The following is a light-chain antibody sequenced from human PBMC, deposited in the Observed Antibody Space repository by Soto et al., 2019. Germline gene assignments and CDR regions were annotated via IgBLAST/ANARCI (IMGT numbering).Light chain of an antibody. CDR2: NSY. CDR3: AAWDASLNVYV. V-gene: IGLV1-44*01. J-gene: IGLJ1*01. Sequence: QSVLTQPPSASGTPGQRVTISCSGSSSNIGSKTVNWYQQLPGTVPKLLIYNSYQRPSGVPDRFSGSKSGTSASLAISGLQSEDEADYYCAAWDASLNVYVFGAGTRVTVL. CDR1: SSNIGSKT.